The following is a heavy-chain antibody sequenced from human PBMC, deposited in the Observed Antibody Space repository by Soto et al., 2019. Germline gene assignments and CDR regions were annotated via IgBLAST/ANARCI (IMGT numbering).Heavy chain of an antibody. V-gene: IGHV1-3*01. CDR1: GYTFTSYA. CDR2: INAGNGNT. J-gene: IGHJ5*02. CDR3: ARDQSLKHRDLQRWFDP. Sequence: ASVKVSCKASGYTFTSYAMHWVRQDPGQRLEWMGWINAGNGNTKYSQKFQGRVTITRDTSASTAYMELSSLRSEDTAVYYCARDQSLKHRDLQRWFDPWGQGTLVTVSS. D-gene: IGHD5-18*01.